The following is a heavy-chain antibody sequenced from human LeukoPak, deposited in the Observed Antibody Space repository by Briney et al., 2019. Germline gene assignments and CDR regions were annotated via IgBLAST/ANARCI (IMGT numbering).Heavy chain of an antibody. D-gene: IGHD6-13*01. V-gene: IGHV3-48*01. CDR2: ISSIRSTI. CDR3: ARAAAGTGGFDY. CDR1: GFTLSSYR. Sequence: PGGALRLSCAASGFTLSSYRMKWVRQAPGKGVERVSYISSIRSTIYYADSVKGRFTTSRDNAKNSLYLQMNSLRAEDTAVYYCARAAAGTGGFDYWGQGTLVTVSS. J-gene: IGHJ4*02.